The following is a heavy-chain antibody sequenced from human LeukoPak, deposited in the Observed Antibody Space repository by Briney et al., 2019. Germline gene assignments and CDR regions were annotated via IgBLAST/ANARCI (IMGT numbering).Heavy chain of an antibody. CDR3: ARQRGVPAYYYYYMDV. V-gene: IGHV1-18*01. J-gene: IGHJ6*03. CDR2: ISAYNGNT. Sequence: ASVKVSCKASGYTFTSYGISWVRQAPGQGLEWMGWISAYNGNTNYAQKFQGRATMTSDTSTNTVYLELSNLRSEDTAVYYCARQRGVPAYYYYYMDVWGKGTTVTVSS. CDR1: GYTFTSYG.